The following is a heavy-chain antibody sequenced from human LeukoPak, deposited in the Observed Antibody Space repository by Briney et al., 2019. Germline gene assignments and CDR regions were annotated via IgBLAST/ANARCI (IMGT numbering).Heavy chain of an antibody. D-gene: IGHD2-8*02. CDR3: TKGGYNTSWYWFF. CDR1: GFTFSDQY. Sequence: PGGSLRLSCAASGFTFSDQYMTWIRQAPGKGLEWVAQISSGSNDINYADSVKGRFTISRDNAKNSVYLQMNSLRVEDTAAYYCTKGGYNTSWYWFFWGQGTLVIVSS. CDR2: ISSGSNDI. V-gene: IGHV3-11*06. J-gene: IGHJ4*02.